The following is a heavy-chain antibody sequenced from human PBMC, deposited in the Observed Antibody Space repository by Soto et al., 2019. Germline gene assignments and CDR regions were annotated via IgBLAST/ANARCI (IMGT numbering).Heavy chain of an antibody. J-gene: IGHJ5*02. CDR2: ISSSSSTI. CDR3: ARDPRRVVVTGCFDP. V-gene: IGHV3-48*02. D-gene: IGHD2-21*02. CDR1: GFTFSSYS. Sequence: EVQLVESGGGLVQPGGSLRLSCAASGFTFSSYSMNWVRQAPGKGLEWVSYISSSSSTIYYADSVKGRFTISRDNAKNSLYLQMKGLRDEDKAVYYCARDPRRVVVTGCFDPWGQGTLVTVSS.